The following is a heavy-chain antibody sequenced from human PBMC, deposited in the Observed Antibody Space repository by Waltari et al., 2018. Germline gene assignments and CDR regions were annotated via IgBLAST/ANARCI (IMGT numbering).Heavy chain of an antibody. D-gene: IGHD2-2*01. CDR2: IYASGST. V-gene: IGHV4-61*02. Sequence: QVQLQESGPGLVKPTHTLSLTCTVSGEPISDDVSRWTYWTWIRQAAGKGLEWIGRIYASGSTNYHPSLKSRVTLSVDTSKNQFSLRLTSVTAADSALYFCARTLEKTYAGWYFDSWGQGTRVTVSS. CDR3: ARTLEKTYAGWYFDS. J-gene: IGHJ4*02. CDR1: GEPISDDVSRWTY.